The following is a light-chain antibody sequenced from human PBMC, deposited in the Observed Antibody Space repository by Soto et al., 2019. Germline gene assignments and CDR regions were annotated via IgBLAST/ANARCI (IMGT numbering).Light chain of an antibody. CDR1: QSIGNY. CDR3: RQRSGWPVT. V-gene: IGKV3-11*01. CDR2: ATS. J-gene: IGKJ3*01. Sequence: EVVLTQSPATLSLSPGEGATLSCRASQSIGNYLAWYQQKPGQAPRLLIYATSNRATGIPARFSGSGAGTDFTLTISRLEPEDVAFYCCRQRSGWPVTCGSGTKVDIK.